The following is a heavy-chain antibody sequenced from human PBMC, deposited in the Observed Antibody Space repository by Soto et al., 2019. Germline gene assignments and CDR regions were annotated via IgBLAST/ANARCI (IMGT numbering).Heavy chain of an antibody. J-gene: IGHJ5*01. D-gene: IGHD2-2*02. V-gene: IGHV3-23*01. CDR3: ARGLGYCSSTGCYIWFDS. CDR2: ISASGVST. CDR1: EFTFSTYA. Sequence: PGGSLRLSCAASEFTFSTYAMSWVRQAPGKGLEWVSTISASGVSTYYADSVKGRFTISRDNSENTLFLQMNSLRAEDTAVHYCARGLGYCSSTGCYIWFDSWGQGTLVTVSS.